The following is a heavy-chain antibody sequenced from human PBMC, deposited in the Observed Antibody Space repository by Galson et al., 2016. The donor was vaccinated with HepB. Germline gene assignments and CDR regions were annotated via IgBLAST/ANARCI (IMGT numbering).Heavy chain of an antibody. CDR2: ISGSGNTI. J-gene: IGHJ5*02. D-gene: IGHD2-8*02. CDR1: GFTFSDYY. Sequence: SLRLSCATSGFTFSDYYMSWIRQAPGKGLEWVSYISGSGNTIYYADVVKGRFTISRDNAKSALYLQMNSLRAEARAVYYCAKGFCTGGECREGFDPWGQGTLVTVSS. CDR3: AKGFCTGGECREGFDP. V-gene: IGHV3-11*01.